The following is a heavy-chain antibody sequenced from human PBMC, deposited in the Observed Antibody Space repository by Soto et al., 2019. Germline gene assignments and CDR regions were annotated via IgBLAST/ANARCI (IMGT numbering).Heavy chain of an antibody. D-gene: IGHD4-17*01. CDR2: ISYDGSNK. CDR1: GFTFSSYG. Sequence: QVQLVESGGGVVQPGRSLRLSCAASGFTFSSYGMRWVRQAPGKGLEWVAVISYDGSNKYYADSVKGRFTISRDNSKNTLYLQMNSLRAEDTAVYYCAKETTPPATVVRQYYYYGMDVWGQGTTVTVSS. V-gene: IGHV3-30*18. J-gene: IGHJ6*01. CDR3: AKETTPPATVVRQYYYYGMDV.